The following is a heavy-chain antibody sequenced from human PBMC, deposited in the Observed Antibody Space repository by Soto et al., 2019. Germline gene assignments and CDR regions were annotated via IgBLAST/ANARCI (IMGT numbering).Heavy chain of an antibody. CDR3: ARPARGLKGGRNWFDP. Sequence: QVQLVQSGAEVKKPGSSVKVSCKASGGTFSSYAISWVRQAPGQGLEWLGGIIPLFGTANYAQKFQGRVTITADESTSTAYMELSSLRSEDTAVYYCARPARGLKGGRNWFDPWGQGTLVTVSS. D-gene: IGHD3-16*01. J-gene: IGHJ5*02. CDR1: GGTFSSYA. V-gene: IGHV1-69*01. CDR2: IIPLFGTA.